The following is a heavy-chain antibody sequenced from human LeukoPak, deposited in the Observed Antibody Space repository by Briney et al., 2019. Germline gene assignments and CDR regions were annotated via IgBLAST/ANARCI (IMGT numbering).Heavy chain of an antibody. V-gene: IGHV3-15*01. Sequence: PGGSLRLSCAASGFTFSDAWMSWVRQAPGKGLEWVGRIKSNTDGGTTDYAAPVKGRFTISRDDSKNTLYLQMNSLKTEDTAVYYCARDKNDFWSGYYMPMDVWGKGTTVTVSS. D-gene: IGHD3-3*01. J-gene: IGHJ6*04. CDR3: ARDKNDFWSGYYMPMDV. CDR2: IKSNTDGGTT. CDR1: GFTFSDAW.